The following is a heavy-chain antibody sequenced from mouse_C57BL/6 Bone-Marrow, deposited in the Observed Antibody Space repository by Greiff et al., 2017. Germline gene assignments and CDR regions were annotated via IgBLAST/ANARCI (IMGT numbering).Heavy chain of an antibody. CDR1: GYTFTDYG. CDR3: TRAAYYDYYGDWYFDV. CDR2: IDPETGGT. J-gene: IGHJ1*03. V-gene: IGHV1-15*01. Sequence: QVQLKESGAELVRPGASVTLSCKASGYTFTDYGMHWVKQTPVHGLEWIGAIDPETGGTAYNQKFKGKATLTADKSSSTAYMELRSLTSEDSAVYYCTRAAYYDYYGDWYFDVWGTGTTVTVSS. D-gene: IGHD2-4*01.